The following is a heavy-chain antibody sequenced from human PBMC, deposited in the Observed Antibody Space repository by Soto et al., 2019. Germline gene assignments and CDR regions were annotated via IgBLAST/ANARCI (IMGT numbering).Heavy chain of an antibody. CDR1: GGSVSSGSYY. D-gene: IGHD3-3*01. Sequence: PSETLSLTCTVSGGSVSSGSYYWSWIRQPPGKGLEWIGYIYYSGSTNYNPSLKSRVTISVDTSKNQFSLKLSSVTAADTAVYYCARGYYDSGVWRGYYYGMDVWGQGTTVTVSS. V-gene: IGHV4-61*01. J-gene: IGHJ6*02. CDR2: IYYSGST. CDR3: ARGYYDSGVWRGYYYGMDV.